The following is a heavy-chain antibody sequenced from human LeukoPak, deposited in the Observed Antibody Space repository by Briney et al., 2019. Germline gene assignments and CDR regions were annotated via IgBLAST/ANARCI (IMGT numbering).Heavy chain of an antibody. Sequence: PGGSLRLSCEASGFTFSSYWMHWVRQAPGKGLVWVSRINTNGGAIGYADSVKGRFTVSRDTSKNTVYLQMTSLRVEDTAVYYCAKENDFWSGPEGWGQGTLVTVSS. V-gene: IGHV3-74*01. CDR1: GFTFSSYW. CDR3: AKENDFWSGPEG. J-gene: IGHJ4*02. CDR2: INTNGGAI. D-gene: IGHD3-3*01.